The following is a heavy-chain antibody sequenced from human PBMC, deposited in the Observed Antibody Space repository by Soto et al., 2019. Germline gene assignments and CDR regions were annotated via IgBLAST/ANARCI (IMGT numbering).Heavy chain of an antibody. CDR2: ISSSSSYI. CDR1: GFTFSSYS. V-gene: IGHV3-21*01. J-gene: IGHJ3*02. Sequence: EVQLVESGGGMVKPGGSLRLSCAASGFTFSSYSMNWVRQAPGQGLEWVSYISSSSSYIYYADSVKGRFTIARDNAKNSLYLQMNGLRAEGTAVYYCASPSPVSHEAFDIWGQGPKVTVSS. CDR3: ASPSPVSHEAFDI. D-gene: IGHD4-17*01.